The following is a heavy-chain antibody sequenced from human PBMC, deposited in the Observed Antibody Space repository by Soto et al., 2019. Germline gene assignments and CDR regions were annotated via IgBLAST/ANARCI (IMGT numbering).Heavy chain of an antibody. Sequence: QVQLVESGGGVVQPGRSLRLSCAASGFTFSTHAMHWVRQAPGKGLECVAIVSFDGSNKYYADSVKGRFTISRDHSKTTLYLQMGGLTPEDTAFYYCARDQTGITTAGGGRVDRWGQGTLVTVSA. CDR3: ARDQTGITTAGGGRVDR. J-gene: IGHJ5*02. CDR2: VSFDGSNK. D-gene: IGHD6-25*01. V-gene: IGHV3-30-3*01. CDR1: GFTFSTHA.